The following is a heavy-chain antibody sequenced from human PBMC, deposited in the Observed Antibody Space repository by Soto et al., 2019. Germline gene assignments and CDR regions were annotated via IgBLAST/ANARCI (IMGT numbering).Heavy chain of an antibody. Sequence: QVQLQESGPGLVKPSQTLSLTCTVSGGSISSGGYYWSWIRQHPGKGLEGIGYIYYSGSTYYNPSLKGRVTISVDTSKNQFSLNLSSVTAADTAVYYCARETYCGRDCYAFDIWGQGTMVSVSS. CDR1: GGSISSGGYY. J-gene: IGHJ3*02. CDR3: ARETYCGRDCYAFDI. CDR2: IYYSGST. D-gene: IGHD2-21*02. V-gene: IGHV4-31*03.